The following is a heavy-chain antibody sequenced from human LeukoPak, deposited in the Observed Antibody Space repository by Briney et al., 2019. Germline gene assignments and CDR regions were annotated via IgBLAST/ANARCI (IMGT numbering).Heavy chain of an antibody. J-gene: IGHJ3*02. V-gene: IGHV3-30*02. CDR1: EFTYSTYA. Sequence: GGSLRLSCAASEFTYSTYAMHWVRQAPGKGLEWVAFIRYDGSNKYYADSVKGRFTISRDNSKNTLYLQMNSLRAEDTAVYYCAKGADCSSTSCYGQGAFDIWGQGTMVTVSS. CDR2: IRYDGSNK. CDR3: AKGADCSSTSCYGQGAFDI. D-gene: IGHD2-2*01.